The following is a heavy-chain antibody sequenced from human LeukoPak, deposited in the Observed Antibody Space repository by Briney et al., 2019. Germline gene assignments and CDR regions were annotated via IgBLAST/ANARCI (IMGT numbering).Heavy chain of an antibody. CDR2: INWNGGST. CDR1: GFTFDDYG. J-gene: IGHJ4*02. CDR3: ASAQHYDFWSGYDY. V-gene: IGHV3-20*04. D-gene: IGHD3-3*01. Sequence: AGGSLRLSCAASGFTFDDYGMSWVRQAPGKGLEWVSGINWNGGSTGYADSVKGRFTISRENAKNSLYLQMNSLRAEDTALYYCASAQHYDFWSGYDYWGQGTLVTVSS.